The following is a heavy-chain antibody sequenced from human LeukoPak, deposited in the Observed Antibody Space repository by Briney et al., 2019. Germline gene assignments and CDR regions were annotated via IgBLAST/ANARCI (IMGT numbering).Heavy chain of an antibody. CDR3: ARGRYYDSTGYHLWGGDAFDI. V-gene: IGHV4-59*01. CDR2: IHHSGST. D-gene: IGHD3-22*01. CDR1: GVSISGYY. J-gene: IGHJ3*02. Sequence: SETLSLTCTVSGVSISGYYWSWVRQPPGKGLQWIGYIHHSGSTYNNPSLKSRVTISVDTSKRQFSLKLTSVTAADTAVYYCARGRYYDSTGYHLWGGDAFDIWGQGTMVTVSS.